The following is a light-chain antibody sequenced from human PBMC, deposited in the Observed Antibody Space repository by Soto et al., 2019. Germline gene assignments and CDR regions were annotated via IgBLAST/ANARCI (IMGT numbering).Light chain of an antibody. Sequence: EVVLTQSPGTLSLSPGEGATLSCRASQIVTGDYLAWYQQKPGQAPRLLMYGASTRATGIPDRFSGSGAGTDFTLIISRLEPEDFAVYWCQQYDSSPRTFGQGTKVDIK. V-gene: IGKV3-20*01. J-gene: IGKJ1*01. CDR2: GAS. CDR1: QIVTGDY. CDR3: QQYDSSPRT.